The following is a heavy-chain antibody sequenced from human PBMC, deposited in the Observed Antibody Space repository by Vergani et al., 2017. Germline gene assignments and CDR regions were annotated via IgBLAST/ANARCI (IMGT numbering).Heavy chain of an antibody. D-gene: IGHD2-21*02. J-gene: IGHJ4*02. CDR2: IYYSGST. CDR1: GGSISSYY. Sequence: QVQLQESGPGLVKPSETLSLTCTVSGGSISSYYWRWIRQPPGKGLEWIGYIYYSGSTNYNPSLKSRVTISVDTSKNQFSLKLSSVTAADTAVYYCARARLGFLDYWGQGTLVTVSS. CDR3: ARARLGFLDY. V-gene: IGHV4-59*01.